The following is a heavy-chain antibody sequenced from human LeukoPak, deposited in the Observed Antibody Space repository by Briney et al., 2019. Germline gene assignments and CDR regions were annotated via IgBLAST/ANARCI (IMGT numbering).Heavy chain of an antibody. J-gene: IGHJ6*03. CDR1: GYTFTSYG. V-gene: IGHV1-18*01. D-gene: IGHD2-2*01. Sequence: ASVKVSCKASGYTFTSYGISWVRQAPGQGLEWMGWVSAFNNNTNYAQKLQGRVTMTTDTSTSTAYMELRSLRSDDTAVYYCARGCNRCYEPYYYYYMDVWGKGTTVTVPS. CDR3: ARGCNRCYEPYYYYYMDV. CDR2: VSAFNNNT.